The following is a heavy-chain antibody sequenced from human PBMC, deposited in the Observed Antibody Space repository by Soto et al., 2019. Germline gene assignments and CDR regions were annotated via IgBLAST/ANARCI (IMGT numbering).Heavy chain of an antibody. CDR1: GGSISSYY. CDR3: AXTLYSSSWWLFDY. J-gene: IGHJ4*02. Sequence: SETLSLTCTVSGGSISSYYWSWIRQPPGKGLEWIGYIYYSGSTNYNPSLKSRVTISVDTSKNQFSLKLSSVTAADTAVYYCAXTLYSSSWWLFDYWGQGTLVTVSS. D-gene: IGHD6-6*01. CDR2: IYYSGST. V-gene: IGHV4-59*01.